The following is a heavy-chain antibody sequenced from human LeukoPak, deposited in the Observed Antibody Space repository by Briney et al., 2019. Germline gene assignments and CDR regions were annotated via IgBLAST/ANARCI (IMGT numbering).Heavy chain of an antibody. J-gene: IGHJ4*02. Sequence: PGGSLRLSCAASGFTVSRHYMSWVRQAPGKGLEWVSVIYSDGNTYYADSVKGRFTISRDDSKNTLYLQMNSLRVDDTAIYYCARDYCSGGSCPGNWGQGTLVTVSS. D-gene: IGHD2-15*01. CDR1: GFTVSRHY. CDR2: IYSDGNT. V-gene: IGHV3-66*01. CDR3: ARDYCSGGSCPGN.